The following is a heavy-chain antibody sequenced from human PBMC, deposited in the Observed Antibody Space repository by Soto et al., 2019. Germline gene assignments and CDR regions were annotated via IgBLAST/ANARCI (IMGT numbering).Heavy chain of an antibody. Sequence: GGSLRLSCAASGFTVSSNYMSWVRQAPGKGLEWVSVIYSGGSTYYADSVKGRFTISRDNSKNTLYLQMNSLRAEDTAVYYCASLDCSSTSCYYYYYYMDVWGKGTTVTVSS. D-gene: IGHD2-2*01. CDR2: IYSGGST. CDR3: ASLDCSSTSCYYYYYYMDV. CDR1: GFTVSSNY. V-gene: IGHV3-53*01. J-gene: IGHJ6*03.